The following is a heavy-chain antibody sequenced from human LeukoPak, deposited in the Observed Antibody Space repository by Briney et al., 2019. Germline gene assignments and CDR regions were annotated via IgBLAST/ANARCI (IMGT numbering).Heavy chain of an antibody. CDR2: ISGSGGST. V-gene: IGHV3-23*01. J-gene: IGHJ6*02. CDR1: GGSISSGDYY. CDR3: AKWGSSSDV. D-gene: IGHD3-16*01. Sequence: PSETLSLTCTVSGGSISSGDYYWSWIRQPPGKGLEWVSAISGSGGSTYYADSVKCRFTISRDNSKNTLYLQMNSLRAEDTAVYYCAKWGSSSDVWGQGTTVTVSS.